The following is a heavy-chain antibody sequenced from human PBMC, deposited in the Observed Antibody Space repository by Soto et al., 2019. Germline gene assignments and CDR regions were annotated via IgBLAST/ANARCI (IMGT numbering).Heavy chain of an antibody. J-gene: IGHJ5*02. Sequence: SETLSLTCAVYGGSFSGYYWSWIRQPPGKGLEWIGEINHSGSTNYNPSLKSRVTISVDTSKNQFSLKLSSVTAADTAVYYCARTRGYGGYGYYYDTNSLNWFDPWGQGTLVTVSS. CDR3: ARTRGYGGYGYYYDTNSLNWFDP. D-gene: IGHD5-12*01. CDR1: GGSFSGYY. CDR2: INHSGST. V-gene: IGHV4-34*01.